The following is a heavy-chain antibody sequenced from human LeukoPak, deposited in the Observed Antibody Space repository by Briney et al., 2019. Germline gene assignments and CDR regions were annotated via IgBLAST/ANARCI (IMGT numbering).Heavy chain of an antibody. J-gene: IGHJ5*02. CDR2: ISGDGGNT. D-gene: IGHD6-19*01. CDR3: AKDPYNTAVANTNGWFDP. CDR1: GFTFSSFA. V-gene: IGHV3-23*01. Sequence: PGGSLRLSCAASGFTFSSFAMSWVRRAPGKGLEWVSSISGDGGNTYYAQSVKGRFSISRDNSKSTLNLQMDSLRADDTALYFCAKDPYNTAVANTNGWFDPWGQGTPVTVSS.